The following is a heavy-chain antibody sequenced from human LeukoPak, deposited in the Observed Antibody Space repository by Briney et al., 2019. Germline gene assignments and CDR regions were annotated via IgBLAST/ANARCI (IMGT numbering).Heavy chain of an antibody. CDR2: MNPNSGNT. V-gene: IGHV1-8*01. CDR1: GYTFTSYD. CDR3: ARDRVTTYGGYYYYYGMDV. D-gene: IGHD4-17*01. Sequence: ASVKVSCKASGYTFTSYDINWVRQATGQGLEWMGWMNPNSGNTGYAQKLQGRVTMTTDTSTSTAYMELRSLRSDDTAVYCCARDRVTTYGGYYYYYGMDVWGQGTTVTVSS. J-gene: IGHJ6*02.